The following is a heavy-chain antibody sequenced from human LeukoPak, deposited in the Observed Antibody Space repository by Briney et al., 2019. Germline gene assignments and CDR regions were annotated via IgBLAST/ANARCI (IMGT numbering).Heavy chain of an antibody. J-gene: IGHJ3*02. CDR2: ISYDGSNK. V-gene: IGHV3-30-3*01. Sequence: GGSLRLSCAASGFTFSSYAMHWVRQAPGKGLEWVAVISYDGSNKYYADSVKGRFTISRDNSKNALYLEMNSLRAEDTAVYSCAKDFSRWLRLDDAFDIWGQGTMVTVSS. CDR3: AKDFSRWLRLDDAFDI. CDR1: GFTFSSYA. D-gene: IGHD5-12*01.